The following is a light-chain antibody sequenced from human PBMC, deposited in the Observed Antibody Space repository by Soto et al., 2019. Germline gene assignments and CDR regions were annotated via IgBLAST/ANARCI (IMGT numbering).Light chain of an antibody. CDR3: GSFTSGSTYV. V-gene: IGLV2-14*01. CDR1: SSDVGAHKY. J-gene: IGLJ1*01. Sequence: QAVVTQPASVSGSPGQSITISCTGTSSDVGAHKYVSWYQQHPGTAPKLTIYEVSNRPSGVSNRFSGSKSGNTASLTISGLQTDDEAIYYCGSFTSGSTYVFGTGTKLTVL. CDR2: EVS.